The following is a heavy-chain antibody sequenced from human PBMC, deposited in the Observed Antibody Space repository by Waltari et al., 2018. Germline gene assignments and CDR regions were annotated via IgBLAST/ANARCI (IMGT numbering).Heavy chain of an antibody. CDR3: ARHAPRNHRSRVPGRHYYYGMDV. V-gene: IGHV3-74*01. Sequence: EEQLLESGGGLVQPADSLRLACAGSGSRFSNFWMNWVRQAPGKGLVWVGSIGDDGTDVRYTASVKGQVTSSGDNAKNTVYLQWRRLRAADTAVYYCARHAPRNHRSRVPGRHYYYGMDVWGQGTTVTVSS. CDR1: GSRFSNFW. D-gene: IGHD3-10*01. CDR2: IGDDGTDV. J-gene: IGHJ6*02.